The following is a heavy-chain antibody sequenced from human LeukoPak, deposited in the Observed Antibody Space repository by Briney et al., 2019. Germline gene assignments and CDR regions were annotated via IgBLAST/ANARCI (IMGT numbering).Heavy chain of an antibody. Sequence: GGSLRLSCVASGFNFDEYGMTWVRQVPGKGLEWVSGIDWGGDSTAYADSVKGRSTISRDNAKNSLFLQMNSLRAEDTAFYYCARAKCTSSCNFYFYYHMDVWGKGTTVTVSS. D-gene: IGHD2-2*01. CDR2: IDWGGDST. J-gene: IGHJ6*03. CDR1: GFNFDEYG. CDR3: ARAKCTSSCNFYFYYHMDV. V-gene: IGHV3-20*04.